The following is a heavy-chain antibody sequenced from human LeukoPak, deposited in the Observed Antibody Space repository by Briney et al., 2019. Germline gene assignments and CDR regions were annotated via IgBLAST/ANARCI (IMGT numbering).Heavy chain of an antibody. J-gene: IGHJ3*02. Sequence: PGGSLRLSCAASGFTFSSYNMNWVRQAPGKGLEWVSSISSSSSYIYYADSVKGRFTISRDNAKNSLYLQMNSLRAEDTAVYYCARDGYYDSSGYYYTDAFDIWGQGTVVTVSS. V-gene: IGHV3-21*01. D-gene: IGHD3-22*01. CDR2: ISSSSSYI. CDR1: GFTFSSYN. CDR3: ARDGYYDSSGYYYTDAFDI.